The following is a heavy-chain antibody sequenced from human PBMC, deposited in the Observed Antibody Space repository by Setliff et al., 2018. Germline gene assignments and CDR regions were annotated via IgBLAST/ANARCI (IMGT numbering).Heavy chain of an antibody. CDR3: ARDGGDY. CDR2: IKQDGSEK. V-gene: IGHV3-7*01. CDR1: SSSSYY. J-gene: IGHJ4*02. Sequence: SSSSYYWSWIRQPPGKGLEWVANIKQDGSEKYYVDSVKGRFTISRDNAKNSLYLQMNSLRAEDTAVYYCARDGGDYWGQGTLVTVSS.